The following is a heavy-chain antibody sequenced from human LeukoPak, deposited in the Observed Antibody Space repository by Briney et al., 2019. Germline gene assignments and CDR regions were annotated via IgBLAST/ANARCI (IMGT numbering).Heavy chain of an antibody. D-gene: IGHD3-10*01. CDR1: GFTFSNYW. Sequence: RAGGSLRLSCAASGFTFSNYWMHWVRQAPGKGLVWVSRINPDGSTTNYADSVMGRFTISRDNAKNTLYLQMNSLRAEDTAVYYCASRRITMVRGVLDAFDIWGQGTMVTVSS. V-gene: IGHV3-74*01. CDR2: INPDGSTT. J-gene: IGHJ3*02. CDR3: ASRRITMVRGVLDAFDI.